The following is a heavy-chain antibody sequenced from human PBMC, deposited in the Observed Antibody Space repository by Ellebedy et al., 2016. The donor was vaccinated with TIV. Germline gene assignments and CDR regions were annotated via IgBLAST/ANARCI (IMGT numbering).Heavy chain of an antibody. CDR2: INPSGGST. D-gene: IGHD3-22*01. V-gene: IGHV1-46*01. J-gene: IGHJ4*02. CDR1: GYTFTSYY. Sequence: AASVKVSCKATGYTFTSYYMDWVRQAPGQGLEWMGVINPSGGSTTYAQKFQGRVTMTRDTSTSTVYMELSSLRSEDTAVYFCAREDVGYYDSSGYNFDYWGQGTLVTVSS. CDR3: AREDVGYYDSSGYNFDY.